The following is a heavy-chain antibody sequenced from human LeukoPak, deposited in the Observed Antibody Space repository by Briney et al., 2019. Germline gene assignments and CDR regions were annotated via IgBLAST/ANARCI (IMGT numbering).Heavy chain of an antibody. Sequence: PSETLSLTCTVSGGSISSYYWTWIRQPPGKGLEWIGYIYYSGSTSYNPSLKSRVTISVDTSKNQFSLKLSSVTAADTAVYYCAREGMGIEAGTVDYWGQGTLSPSPQ. CDR3: AREGMGIEAGTVDY. CDR1: GGSISSYY. J-gene: IGHJ4*02. D-gene: IGHD1/OR15-1a*01. CDR2: IYYSGST. V-gene: IGHV4-59*01.